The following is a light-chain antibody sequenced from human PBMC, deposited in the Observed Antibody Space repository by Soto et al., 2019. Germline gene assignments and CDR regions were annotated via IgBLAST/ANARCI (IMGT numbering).Light chain of an antibody. CDR3: QQRSNWPLT. CDR2: DAS. V-gene: IGKV3-11*01. Sequence: EIVVTQFPAPLSLSPGEGATLSCKTSQSLSRYLAWYQQKPGQAPRLLIYDASNRATGIPARFSGSGSGTDFTLTISSLETEDVAVYYCQQRSNWPLTLGGGTKVDIK. J-gene: IGKJ4*01. CDR1: QSLSRY.